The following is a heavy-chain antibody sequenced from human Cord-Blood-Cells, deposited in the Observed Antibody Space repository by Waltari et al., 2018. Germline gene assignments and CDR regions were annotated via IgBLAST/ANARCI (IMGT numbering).Heavy chain of an antibody. Sequence: EVQLVESGGGLVQPGGSLRLSCAASGFTFSSYWMSWVRQAPGKGLGWVANIKQDGSEKYYVDAVKGRFTIARDNAKNSLYRQMNSLRAEDTAVYYCARVTRYDFWSGFVNYYYGMDVWGQGTTVTVSS. CDR1: GFTFSSYW. CDR2: IKQDGSEK. CDR3: ARVTRYDFWSGFVNYYYGMDV. J-gene: IGHJ6*02. V-gene: IGHV3-7*01. D-gene: IGHD3-3*01.